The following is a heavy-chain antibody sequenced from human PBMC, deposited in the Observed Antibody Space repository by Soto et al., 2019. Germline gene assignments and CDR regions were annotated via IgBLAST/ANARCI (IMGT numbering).Heavy chain of an antibody. CDR3: ARYRREAAAGYTLDY. CDR2: VYNSGST. V-gene: IGHV4-59*01. Sequence: SETLSLTCTVSGGSIGSNYWTWIRQPPGKGLEWIGYVYNSGSTNYNPSLKSRVTISEDTSKSQFSLKVNSMTAADTAVYYCARYRREAAAGYTLDYWGQGILVTASS. CDR1: GGSIGSNY. J-gene: IGHJ4*02. D-gene: IGHD6-13*01.